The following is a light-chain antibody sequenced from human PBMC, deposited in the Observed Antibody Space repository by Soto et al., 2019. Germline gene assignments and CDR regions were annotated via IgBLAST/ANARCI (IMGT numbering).Light chain of an antibody. CDR1: SSNIGAGYD. J-gene: IGLJ2*01. CDR3: QSYDSSLSGSV. V-gene: IGLV1-40*01. Sequence: QSVLTQPPSVSGAPGQRVTISCTGSSSNIGAGYDVHWYQPLPGTAPKLLIYGNSNRPSGVPDRFSGSKSGTSASLAITGLKAEDEADYYCQSYDSSLSGSVFGGGTKLTVL. CDR2: GNS.